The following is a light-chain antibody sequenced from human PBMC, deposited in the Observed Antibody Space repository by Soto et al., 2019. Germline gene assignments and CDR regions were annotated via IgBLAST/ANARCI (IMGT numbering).Light chain of an antibody. CDR2: AAS. V-gene: IGKV1-27*01. CDR3: QKYNNSLLT. J-gene: IGKJ4*01. CDR1: QGVSNY. Sequence: DIQMTQSPSTLSASVGDRATITCRASQGVSNYLAWYQQKPGKAPKLLIYAASTRDTGIPARFSGSGSGTDFTLTISSLQSEDVAAYYCQKYNNSLLTFGGGTKVEIK.